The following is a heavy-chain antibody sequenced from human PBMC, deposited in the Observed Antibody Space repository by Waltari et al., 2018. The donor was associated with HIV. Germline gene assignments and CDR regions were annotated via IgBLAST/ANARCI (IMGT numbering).Heavy chain of an antibody. Sequence: QVQLQESGPGLVKPSQTLSLTCTVSGGSISTYYWSWIRQSTGKGLEWIGYIHYSVRTNSNASLKSRVTISVDTSKKQFTLRLSSVTAADTAVYYCARGYRDGYVESFDHWGQGTLVTVSS. D-gene: IGHD3-22*01. CDR2: IHYSVRT. J-gene: IGHJ4*02. V-gene: IGHV4-59*01. CDR3: ARGYRDGYVESFDH. CDR1: GGSISTYY.